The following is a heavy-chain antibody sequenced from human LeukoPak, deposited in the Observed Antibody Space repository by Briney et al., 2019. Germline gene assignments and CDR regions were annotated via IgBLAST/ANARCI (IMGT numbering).Heavy chain of an antibody. CDR1: GGSISSGGYS. D-gene: IGHD3-16*01. Sequence: SETLSLTCAVSGGSISSGGYSWSWIRQPPGKGLEWSGYIYHSGSTYYNPSLKSRVTVSVDRSKNQFSLKLSSVTAADTAVYYCARGMPGGYWGQGTLVTVSS. CDR3: ARGMPGGY. V-gene: IGHV4-30-2*01. CDR2: IYHSGST. J-gene: IGHJ4*02.